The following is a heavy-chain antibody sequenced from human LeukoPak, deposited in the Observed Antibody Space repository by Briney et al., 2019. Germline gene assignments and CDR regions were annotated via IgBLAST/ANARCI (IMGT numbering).Heavy chain of an antibody. D-gene: IGHD3-22*01. V-gene: IGHV3-23*01. Sequence: GGTLRLSCAASGFTFSTYGMSWVRQAPGKGLEWVSTISGSGGDTYYADSVKGRFAISRDNSKNTLYLQMNSLRAEDTAVYYCAKDSSITMIVVVIGYFDYWGQGTLVTVSS. CDR3: AKDSSITMIVVVIGYFDY. J-gene: IGHJ4*02. CDR1: GFTFSTYG. CDR2: ISGSGGDT.